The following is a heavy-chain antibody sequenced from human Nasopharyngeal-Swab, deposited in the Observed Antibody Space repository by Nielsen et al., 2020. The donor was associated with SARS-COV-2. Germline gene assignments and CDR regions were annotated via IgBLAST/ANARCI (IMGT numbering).Heavy chain of an antibody. CDR2: INPSGGST. D-gene: IGHD5-12*01. J-gene: IGHJ4*02. Sequence: ASVKVSCKASGYTFTSYYMHWVRQAPGQGLEWMGIINPSGGSTSYAQKFQGRVTMTRDTSTSTVYMELSSLRSDDTAVYYCARDPSGYDSDYWDQGTLVTVSS. V-gene: IGHV1-46*01. CDR3: ARDPSGYDSDY. CDR1: GYTFTSYY.